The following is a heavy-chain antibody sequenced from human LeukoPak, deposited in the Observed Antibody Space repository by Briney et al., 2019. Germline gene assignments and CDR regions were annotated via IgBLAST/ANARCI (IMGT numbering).Heavy chain of an antibody. CDR3: ANWDGSDWYASY. CDR1: GFTVNSNS. CDR2: LYSGAGT. Sequence: PGGSLRLSCAASGFTVNSNSMTWVRQGPGKGLEWVSILYSGAGTRYADSVKGRFTISRDNSKNTLYLQMNSLRAEDTAVYYCANWDGSDWYASYWGQGTLVTVSS. J-gene: IGHJ4*02. V-gene: IGHV3-53*01. D-gene: IGHD6-19*01.